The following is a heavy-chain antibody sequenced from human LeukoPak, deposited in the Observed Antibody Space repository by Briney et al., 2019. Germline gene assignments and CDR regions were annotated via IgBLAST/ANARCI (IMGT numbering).Heavy chain of an antibody. J-gene: IGHJ5*02. V-gene: IGHV5-51*01. CDR1: GYSFTCYW. Sequence: GESLKISCKGSGYSFTCYWIAWVRQMPGKGLEWMGIIYPGDSDTRYSPSFQGQVTISADKSISTAYLQWSSLKASDTAMYYCARGALPAANWFDPWGQGTLVTVSS. CDR2: IYPGDSDT. D-gene: IGHD2-2*01. CDR3: ARGALPAANWFDP.